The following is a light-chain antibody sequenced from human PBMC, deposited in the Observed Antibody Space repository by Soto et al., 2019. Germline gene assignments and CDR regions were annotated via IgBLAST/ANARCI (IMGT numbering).Light chain of an antibody. CDR3: QQANSFPWT. J-gene: IGKJ1*01. V-gene: IGKV1-12*01. Sequence: DIQMTQSPSSVSASVGDRVTITCRASQGISRWLAWYQQKPGKAPKLLIYTATSLQSGVPSRFSGSGSGTDFTLTISRLQPEDFATDYCQQANSFPWTFGQGTKVEIK. CDR1: QGISRW. CDR2: TAT.